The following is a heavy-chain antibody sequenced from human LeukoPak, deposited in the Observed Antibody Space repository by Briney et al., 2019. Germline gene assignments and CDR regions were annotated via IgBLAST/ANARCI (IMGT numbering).Heavy chain of an antibody. V-gene: IGHV7-4-1*02. D-gene: IGHD2-15*01. CDR2: INTNTGNP. Sequence: GASLKVSCKASGYTFTGYYIHWVRQAPGQGLEWMGWINTNTGNPTYAQGFTGRFVFSLDTSVSTAYLQISSLKAEDTAVYYCARDATYCSGGSCYDLPFDYWGQGTLVTVSS. CDR1: GYTFTGYY. CDR3: ARDATYCSGGSCYDLPFDY. J-gene: IGHJ4*02.